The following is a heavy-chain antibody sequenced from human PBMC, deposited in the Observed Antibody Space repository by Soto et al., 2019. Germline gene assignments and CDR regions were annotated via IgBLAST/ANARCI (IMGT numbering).Heavy chain of an antibody. J-gene: IGHJ3*01. CDR1: GFTISSYW. CDR2: VKQDGSDE. V-gene: IGHV3-7*01. CDR3: ARDPNSCTNGRCHRAFDV. D-gene: IGHD2-8*01. Sequence: EVQLVESGGGLVQPGGSLRLSCVASGFTISSYWMTWVRQAPGKGLEWVANVKQDGSDEDYVDSVKGRFTISRDNAKNSVYLQMNSLRAEDTAVYYCARDPNSCTNGRCHRAFDVWGQGTMVTVSS.